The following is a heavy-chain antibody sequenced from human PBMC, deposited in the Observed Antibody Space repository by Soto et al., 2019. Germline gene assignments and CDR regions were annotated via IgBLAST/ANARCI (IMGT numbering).Heavy chain of an antibody. CDR1: GGSFSGYY. J-gene: IGHJ4*02. D-gene: IGHD3-16*02. CDR3: ARETYYDYVWGSYRYMYFDY. Sequence: QVQLQQWGAGLLKPSETLSLTCAVYGGSFSGYYWSWIRQPPGKGLEWIGEINHSGSTNYNPSLKSRVTIAVDTSKSQFSLKLSSVTAADTAVYYCARETYYDYVWGSYRYMYFDYWGQGTLVTVSS. V-gene: IGHV4-34*01. CDR2: INHSGST.